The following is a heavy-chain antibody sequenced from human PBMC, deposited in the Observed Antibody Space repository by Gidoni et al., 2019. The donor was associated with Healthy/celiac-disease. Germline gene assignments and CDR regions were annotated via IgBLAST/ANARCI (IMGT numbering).Heavy chain of an antibody. Sequence: EVQLLESGGGLVQPGGSLRLSCAASGFTFSSYAMSWVRQAPGKGLEWVSAISGSGGSTYYADSVKGRFTISRDNSKNTLYLQMNSLRAEDTAVYYCAKARGYGDYAFPTTSYGMDVWGQGTTVTVSS. CDR2: ISGSGGST. CDR3: AKARGYGDYAFPTTSYGMDV. D-gene: IGHD4-17*01. CDR1: GFTFSSYA. J-gene: IGHJ6*02. V-gene: IGHV3-23*01.